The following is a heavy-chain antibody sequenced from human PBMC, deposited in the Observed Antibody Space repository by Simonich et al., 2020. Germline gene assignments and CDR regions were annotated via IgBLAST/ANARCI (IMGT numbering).Heavy chain of an antibody. CDR2: INIGGSST. J-gene: IGHJ4*02. CDR1: GFTCISYW. V-gene: IGHV3-74*01. Sequence: EVQLVESGGGLVQPGGSLGLSCAASGFTCISYWRNWVRQAPGKGLVWVSRINIGGSSTSYADSVKGRFTIARDNAKNTLYLQMISLRAEDTAVYYCARNRLDYWGQGTLVTVSS. CDR3: ARNRLDY.